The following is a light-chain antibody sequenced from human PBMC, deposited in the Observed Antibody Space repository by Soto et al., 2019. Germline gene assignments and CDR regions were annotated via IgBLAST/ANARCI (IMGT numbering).Light chain of an antibody. J-gene: IGLJ3*02. Sequence: QLVLTQSPSASASLGASVKLTCTLSSGRSSYSITWHQQQPDKGPRYLMNLDSDGSHYKGDGIPDRFSGSSSGAERYLTISSLQSEDEADYYCQTWATGPDWVFGGGAKLTVL. CDR2: LDSDGSH. CDR3: QTWATGPDWV. CDR1: SGRSSYS. V-gene: IGLV4-69*01.